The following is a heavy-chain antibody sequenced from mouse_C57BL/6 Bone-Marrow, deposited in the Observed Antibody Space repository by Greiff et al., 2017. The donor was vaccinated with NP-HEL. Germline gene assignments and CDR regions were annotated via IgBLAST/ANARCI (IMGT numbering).Heavy chain of an antibody. J-gene: IGHJ4*01. D-gene: IGHD1-1*01. CDR3: AFDYYGSSNYYAMDY. V-gene: IGHV1-81*01. CDR2: IYPRSGNT. Sequence: VKLMESGAELARPGASVKLSCKASGYTFTSYGISWVKQRPGQGLEWIGEIYPRSGNTYYNEKFKGKATLTADKSSSTAYMELRSLTSEDSAVYFCAFDYYGSSNYYAMDYWGQGTSVTVSS. CDR1: GYTFTSYG.